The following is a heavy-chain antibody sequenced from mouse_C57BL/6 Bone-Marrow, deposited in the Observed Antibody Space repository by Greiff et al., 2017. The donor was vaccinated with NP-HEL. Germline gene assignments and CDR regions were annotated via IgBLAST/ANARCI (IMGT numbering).Heavy chain of an antibody. D-gene: IGHD2-1*01. V-gene: IGHV6-3*01. J-gene: IGHJ3*01. CDR3: TGGYGNYFAY. Sequence: EVKVEESGGGLVQPGGSMKLSCVASGFTFSNYWMNWVRQSPAKGLEWVAQIRLKSDNYATHYAESVKGRFTISRDDSKSSVYLQMNNLRAEDTGIYYCTGGYGNYFAYWGQGTLVTVSA. CDR1: GFTFSNYW. CDR2: IRLKSDNYAT.